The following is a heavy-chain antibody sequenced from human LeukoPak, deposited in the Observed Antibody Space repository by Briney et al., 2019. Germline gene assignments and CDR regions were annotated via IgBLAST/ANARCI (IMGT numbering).Heavy chain of an antibody. CDR2: ISSSGTT. Sequence: KPSETLSLTCTVSGGSITSGGYYWSWIRQHPGKGLEWIGYISSSGTTYYNPSLKSRVTISLDTSKNQFSLNLSSVSAADTAVYYCARDIWNHYFDYWGRGTLVSVSS. J-gene: IGHJ4*02. CDR1: GGSITSGGYY. CDR3: ARDIWNHYFDY. V-gene: IGHV4-31*03. D-gene: IGHD1-1*01.